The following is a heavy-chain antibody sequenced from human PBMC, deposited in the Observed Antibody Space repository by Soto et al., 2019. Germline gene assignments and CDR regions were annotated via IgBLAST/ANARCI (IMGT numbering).Heavy chain of an antibody. J-gene: IGHJ6*02. CDR2: IYYSGST. CDR3: ARQSGSGRSYYYYGMDV. D-gene: IGHD3-10*01. Sequence: SETLSLTXTVSGGSISSYYWSWIRQPPGKGLEWIGYIYYSGSTNYNPSLKSRVTISVDTSKNQFSLKLSSVTAADTAVYYCARQSGSGRSYYYYGMDVWGQGTTVTVSS. CDR1: GGSISSYY. V-gene: IGHV4-59*01.